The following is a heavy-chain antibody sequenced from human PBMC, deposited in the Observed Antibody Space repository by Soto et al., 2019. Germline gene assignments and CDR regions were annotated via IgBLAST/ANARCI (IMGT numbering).Heavy chain of an antibody. CDR2: IYYSGST. V-gene: IGHV4-59*01. Sequence: SETLSLTCTVSGGSISNYYWSWIRQPPGKGLEWIGYIYYSGSTNYNPSLKSRVTISVDTSKNQFSLKLSSVTAADTAVYYCARDGQNYFDYWGQGTLVTVPQ. CDR3: ARDGQNYFDY. CDR1: GGSISNYY. J-gene: IGHJ4*02.